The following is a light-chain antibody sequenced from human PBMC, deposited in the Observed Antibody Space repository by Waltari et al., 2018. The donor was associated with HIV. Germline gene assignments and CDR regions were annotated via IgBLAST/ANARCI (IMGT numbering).Light chain of an antibody. CDR3: QSYDSRLSAWV. Sequence: QSVLTQPPSVSGAPGQRVTISCTGSNSNIGSTYDVHWYQLLPGKAPKLLIYANNHRPSGVPDRSSGSKPGASASLAITGLQAEDEADYSCQSYDSRLSAWVFGGGTKVTVL. J-gene: IGLJ3*02. V-gene: IGLV1-40*01. CDR2: ANN. CDR1: NSNIGSTYD.